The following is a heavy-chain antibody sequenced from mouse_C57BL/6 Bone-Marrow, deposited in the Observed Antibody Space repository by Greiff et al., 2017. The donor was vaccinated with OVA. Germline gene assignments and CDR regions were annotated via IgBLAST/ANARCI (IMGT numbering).Heavy chain of an antibody. V-gene: IGHV5-9-1*02. CDR3: TRALGQGYTTLDY. CDR1: GFTFSSYA. J-gene: IGHJ2*01. Sequence: EVMLVESGEGLVKPGGSLKLSCAASGFTFSSYAMSWVRQTPEKRLEWVAYISSGGDYIYYADTVKGRFTISRDNARNTLYLQMSSLKSEDTAMYYCTRALGQGYTTLDYWGQGTTLTVSS. D-gene: IGHD4-1*01. CDR2: ISSGGDYI.